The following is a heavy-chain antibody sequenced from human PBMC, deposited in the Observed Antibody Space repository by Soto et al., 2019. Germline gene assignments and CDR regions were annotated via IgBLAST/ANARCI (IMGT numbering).Heavy chain of an antibody. D-gene: IGHD6-6*01. CDR2: ISWSGGHI. J-gene: IGHJ5*02. V-gene: IGHV3-9*01. Sequence: EVQLVESGGGLVQPGRSLRLSCAAAGFTFDDYAMYWVRQAPGRGLERVSAISWSGGHIAYADSVKGRFTISRDNAKSFLYLQMNSLRVEDSALYYCAKGGSATLITTARTDNRFDPWGQGTLVTVSS. CDR3: AKGGSATLITTARTDNRFDP. CDR1: GFTFDDYA.